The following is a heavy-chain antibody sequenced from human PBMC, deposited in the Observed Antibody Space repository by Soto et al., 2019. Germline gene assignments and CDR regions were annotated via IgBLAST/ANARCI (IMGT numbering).Heavy chain of an antibody. V-gene: IGHV4-30-2*01. J-gene: IGHJ4*02. CDR1: GGSILSGGYS. Sequence: TLSLTCAVSGGSILSGGYSWSWIRQPPGKGLEWIGYIYHSGSTYYNPSLKSRVTMSLDTSKNQFSLKLTSVTAADTAVYYCARLPNSGINPPFDYWGQGTLVTVSS. CDR3: ARLPNSGINPPFDY. D-gene: IGHD1-26*01. CDR2: IYHSGST.